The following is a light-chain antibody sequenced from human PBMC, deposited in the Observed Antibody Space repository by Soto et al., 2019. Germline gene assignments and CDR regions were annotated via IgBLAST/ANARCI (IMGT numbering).Light chain of an antibody. CDR1: SSDVGGYNY. J-gene: IGLJ1*01. CDR3: SSYTSSSTLYV. V-gene: IGLV2-14*01. CDR2: EVS. Sequence: ALTHPASVSGSPGQSITISCTGTSSDVGGYNYVSWYQQHPGKAPKLMIYEVSNRPSGVSNRFSGSKSGNTASLTISGLQAEDDADYYCSSYTSSSTLYVFGTGTKVTVL.